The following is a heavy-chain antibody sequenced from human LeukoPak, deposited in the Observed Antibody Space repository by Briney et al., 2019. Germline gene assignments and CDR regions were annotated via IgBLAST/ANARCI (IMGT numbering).Heavy chain of an antibody. CDR2: IKWDGIET. D-gene: IGHD4-11*01. J-gene: IGHJ5*02. V-gene: IGHV3-7*01. CDR3: AKNHVTVPNGDWFGP. CDR1: GFTFSTYW. Sequence: GSLRLSCAASGFTFSTYWMTWVRQAPGKGLEWVANIKWDGIETYYVDSVKGRFAISRNNAKNSLYLQMNNLRDEDTAVYYCAKNHVTVPNGDWFGPWGQGTLVTVSS.